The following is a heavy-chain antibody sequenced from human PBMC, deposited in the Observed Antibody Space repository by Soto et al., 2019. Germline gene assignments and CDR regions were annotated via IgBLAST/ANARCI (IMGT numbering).Heavy chain of an antibody. Sequence: QAPGKGVWGVSRLNGDGSSTSYAGSVKGRFTISRDNAQNYLYLQMNSLSAEDTAFYYCARDHRWDYLFVD. V-gene: IGHV3-74*01. CDR3: ARDHRWDYLFVD. D-gene: IGHD3-10*02. CDR2: LNGDGSST. J-gene: IGHJ4*01.